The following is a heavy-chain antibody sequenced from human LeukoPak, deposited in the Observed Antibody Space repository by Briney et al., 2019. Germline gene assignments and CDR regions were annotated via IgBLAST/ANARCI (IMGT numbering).Heavy chain of an antibody. V-gene: IGHV1-8*01. J-gene: IGHJ6*03. CDR3: ARGPFVVVPAATASMDV. D-gene: IGHD2-2*01. Sequence: ASVKVSCKASGYTFTSYDINWVRQATGQGLEWMGWMNPNSGKTGYAHKFQGRVTMTRNTSISTAYMELSSLRSEDTAVYYCARGPFVVVPAATASMDVWGKGTTVTVSS. CDR2: MNPNSGKT. CDR1: GYTFTSYD.